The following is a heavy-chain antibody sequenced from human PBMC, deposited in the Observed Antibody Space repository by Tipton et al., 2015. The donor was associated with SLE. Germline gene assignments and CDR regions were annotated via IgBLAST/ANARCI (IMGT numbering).Heavy chain of an antibody. CDR1: GFTVSSNY. Sequence: SLRLSCAASGFTVSSNYMSWVRQAPRKGLEWVSVIYSGGSTYYADSVKGRFTISRDNSKNTLYLQMNSLRAEDTAVYYCARGGGGLIAAAANNWFDPWGQGTLVTVSS. D-gene: IGHD6-13*01. V-gene: IGHV3-53*05. J-gene: IGHJ5*02. CDR3: ARGGGGLIAAAANNWFDP. CDR2: IYSGGST.